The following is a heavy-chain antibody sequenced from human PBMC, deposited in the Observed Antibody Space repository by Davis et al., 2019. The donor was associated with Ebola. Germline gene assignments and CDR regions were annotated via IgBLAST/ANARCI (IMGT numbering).Heavy chain of an antibody. Sequence: GESLKISCAASGFTFSSYGMHWVRQAPGKGLEWVAVISYDGSNKYYADSVKGRFTISRDNSKNTLYLQMNSLRAEDTAVYYCARGLTTVTHSHFDYWGQGTLVTVSS. V-gene: IGHV3-30*03. D-gene: IGHD4-17*01. J-gene: IGHJ4*02. CDR3: ARGLTTVTHSHFDY. CDR2: ISYDGSNK. CDR1: GFTFSSYG.